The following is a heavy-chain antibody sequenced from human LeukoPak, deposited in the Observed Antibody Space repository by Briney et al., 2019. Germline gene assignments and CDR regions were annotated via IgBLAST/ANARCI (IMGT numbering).Heavy chain of an antibody. CDR3: ARDVGYYDSSGYLGY. D-gene: IGHD3-22*01. CDR1: GFTFSSYW. J-gene: IGHJ4*02. CDR2: IKQDGSEK. Sequence: GGSLRLSCAASGFTFSSYWMSWVRQAPGKGLEWVANIKQDGSEKYYVDSVKGRFTISRDNAKNSLYLQMNSLRAEDTAVYYCARDVGYYDSSGYLGYWSQGTLVTVSS. V-gene: IGHV3-7*01.